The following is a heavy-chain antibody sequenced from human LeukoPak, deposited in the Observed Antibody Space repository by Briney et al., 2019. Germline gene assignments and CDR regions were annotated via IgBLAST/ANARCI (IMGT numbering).Heavy chain of an antibody. CDR1: GGTFSNYA. CDR2: IIPISGTT. CDR3: ARDIFVGWSMYAFDI. J-gene: IGHJ3*02. V-gene: IGHV1-69*06. Sequence: ASVKVSCKAPGGTFSNYAICWVRQAPGQGLEWMGGIIPISGTTNYAQKFQGRVTITADKSTSTAYMELRSLRSDDTAVYYCARDIFVGWSMYAFDIWGQGTMVTVSS. D-gene: IGHD3/OR15-3a*01.